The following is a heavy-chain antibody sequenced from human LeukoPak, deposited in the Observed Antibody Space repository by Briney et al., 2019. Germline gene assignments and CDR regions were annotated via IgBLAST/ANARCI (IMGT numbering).Heavy chain of an antibody. Sequence: SETLSLTCAVYGGSFSGYYWSWIRQPPGRGLEWIGEINHSGSTNYNPSLKSRVTISVDTSKNQFSLKLSSVTAADTAVYYCARASYGGNSQWFDPWGQGTLVTVSS. V-gene: IGHV4-34*01. CDR1: GGSFSGYY. CDR3: ARASYGGNSQWFDP. J-gene: IGHJ5*02. D-gene: IGHD4-23*01. CDR2: INHSGST.